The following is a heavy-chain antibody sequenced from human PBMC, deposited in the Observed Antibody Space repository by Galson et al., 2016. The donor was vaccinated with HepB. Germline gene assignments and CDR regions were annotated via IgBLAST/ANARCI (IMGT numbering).Heavy chain of an antibody. D-gene: IGHD5-18*01. Sequence: SLRLSCAASGFPFSTYGMHWVRQAPGKGLEWVAVIWYDGSNQYYADSVKGRFTISRDISKNTLYLQMNSLRAEDAAVYYCAREPGYNYGFTWGYWGQGTRVTVSS. V-gene: IGHV3-33*01. CDR3: AREPGYNYGFTWGY. CDR2: IWYDGSNQ. J-gene: IGHJ4*02. CDR1: GFPFSTYG.